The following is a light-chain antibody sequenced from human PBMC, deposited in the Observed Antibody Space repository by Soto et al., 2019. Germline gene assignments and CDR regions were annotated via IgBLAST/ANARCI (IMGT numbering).Light chain of an antibody. V-gene: IGKV3-20*01. J-gene: IGKJ4*01. CDR2: GAS. Sequence: IVLTQSPGTLSVSPGERVTLSCRASQAVATAYIAWYQQIPGQAPRLLIYGASSRATGIPDRFSGSGSGTDFTLTISRLEPEDFAVYYCQQFATSPLTFGGGTKVEIK. CDR1: QAVATAY. CDR3: QQFATSPLT.